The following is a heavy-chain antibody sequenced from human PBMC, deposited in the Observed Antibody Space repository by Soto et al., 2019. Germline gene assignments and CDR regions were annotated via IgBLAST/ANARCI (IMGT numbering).Heavy chain of an antibody. V-gene: IGHV2-5*02. Sequence: QITLKESGPTLVKPTQTLTLTCTFSGFSLYTGGVGVAWIRQPPGKALEWLALIYWDDDKRYSPSLKSRLTITQDTSKRQVVLTMTTMDPVDTATYYCTHTDSRTSLAMDYWGQGTLVTVSS. CDR3: THTDSRTSLAMDY. D-gene: IGHD2-21*02. J-gene: IGHJ4*02. CDR2: IYWDDDK. CDR1: GFSLYTGGVG.